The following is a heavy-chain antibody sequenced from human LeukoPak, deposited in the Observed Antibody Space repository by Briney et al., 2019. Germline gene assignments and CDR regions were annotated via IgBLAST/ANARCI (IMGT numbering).Heavy chain of an antibody. CDR3: ARRGHYDYVWGIGGDY. CDR2: IYSGGST. CDR1: GFTFSRYW. D-gene: IGHD3-16*01. V-gene: IGHV3-53*01. Sequence: PGGSLRLSCAASGFTFSRYWMSWVRRAPGKGLEWVSVIYSGGSTYYADSVKGRFTISRDKSKNMLYLQMNSLRAEDTAVYYCARRGHYDYVWGIGGDYWGQGTLVTVSS. J-gene: IGHJ4*02.